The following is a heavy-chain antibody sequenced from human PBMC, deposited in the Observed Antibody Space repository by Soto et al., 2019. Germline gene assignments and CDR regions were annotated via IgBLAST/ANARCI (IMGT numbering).Heavy chain of an antibody. J-gene: IGHJ5*02. CDR2: IYYSGST. CDR1: GGSISSGDYY. V-gene: IGHV4-30-4*01. Sequence: SETLSLTCTVSGGSISSGDYYWSWIRQPPGKGLEWIGYIYYSGSTYYNPSLKSRVTISVDTSKNQFSLKLSSVTAADTAVYYCARVAYSNYCFDPWGQGTLVTVSS. D-gene: IGHD4-4*01. CDR3: ARVAYSNYCFDP.